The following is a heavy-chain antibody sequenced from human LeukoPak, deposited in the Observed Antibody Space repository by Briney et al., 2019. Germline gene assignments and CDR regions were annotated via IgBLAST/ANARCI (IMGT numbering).Heavy chain of an antibody. D-gene: IGHD3-16*01. CDR1: GFTFSSYS. J-gene: IGHJ4*02. V-gene: IGHV3-21*01. CDR2: ISSSSSYI. CDR3: ARDKTFGGVTTRGGVDY. Sequence: PGGSLRLSCAASGFTFSSYSMNWVRQAPGKGLEWVSSISSSSSYIYYADSVKGRFTISRDNAKNSLYLQMNSLRAEDTAVYYCARDKTFGGVTTRGGVDYWGQGTLVTVSS.